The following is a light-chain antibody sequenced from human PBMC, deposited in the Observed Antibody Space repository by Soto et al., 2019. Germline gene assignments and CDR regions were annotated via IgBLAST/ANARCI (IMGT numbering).Light chain of an antibody. CDR3: QQYNSYSWT. Sequence: DIQMTQSPSTLSASVGDRVTITCRASQSISSWLAWYQQKPGKAPKLLIYKASSLERGVPPRFSGSGSGTEFTLTISSLQPDDFATYYCQQYNSYSWTFGQGTKVEIK. V-gene: IGKV1-5*03. J-gene: IGKJ1*01. CDR2: KAS. CDR1: QSISSW.